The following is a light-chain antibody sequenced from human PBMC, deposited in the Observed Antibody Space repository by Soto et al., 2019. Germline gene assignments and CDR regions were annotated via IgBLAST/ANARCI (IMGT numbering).Light chain of an antibody. V-gene: IGKV3-20*01. CDR2: DAS. CDR3: QQFSSYPLS. Sequence: IVMTHSPGTLSLSPGERATLSCRASQTVRNNYLAWYQQKPGQAPRLLIYDASSRATGIPDRFSGGGSGTDFTLTISRLEPEDFAVYYCQQFSSYPLSFGGGTKVDIK. J-gene: IGKJ4*01. CDR1: QTVRNNY.